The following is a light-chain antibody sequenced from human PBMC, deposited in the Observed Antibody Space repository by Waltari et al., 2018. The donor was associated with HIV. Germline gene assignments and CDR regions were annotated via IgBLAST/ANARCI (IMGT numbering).Light chain of an antibody. V-gene: IGKV3-15*01. J-gene: IGKJ4*01. CDR2: GAS. CDR3: QQYNNWPLT. Sequence: EIVMTQSPATLSVSPGERATLPCRASQSVSSNLAWYQQKPGQAPRLLIYGASTRATGIPARFSCSGSGTEFTLTISSLQSEDFAVYYCQQYNNWPLTFGGGTKVEIK. CDR1: QSVSSN.